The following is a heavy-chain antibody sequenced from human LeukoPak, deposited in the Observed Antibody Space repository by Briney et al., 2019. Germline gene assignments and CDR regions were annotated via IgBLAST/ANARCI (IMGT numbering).Heavy chain of an antibody. CDR1: GYTFTGYY. CDR2: INPNSGGT. Sequence: ASVKVSCKASGYTFTGYYMHWVRQAPGQGLEWMGWINPNSGGTNYAQKFQGRGTMTRDTSISTAYMELSRLRADDTAVYYCAREDSSSWYTYFVYWGQGTLVTVSS. J-gene: IGHJ4*02. CDR3: AREDSSSWYTYFVY. V-gene: IGHV1-2*02. D-gene: IGHD6-13*01.